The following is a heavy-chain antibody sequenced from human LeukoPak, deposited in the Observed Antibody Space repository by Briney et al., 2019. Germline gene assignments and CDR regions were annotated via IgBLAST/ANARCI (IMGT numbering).Heavy chain of an antibody. V-gene: IGHV4-38-2*02. CDR3: ARGTDYIGY. CDR1: GYSISSGYY. Sequence: PSETLSLTCTVSGYSISSGYYWGWIRQPPGKGLEWIGSIYHSGSTYYNPSLKSRVTISVDTSKNQFSLKLSSVTAADTAVYYCARGTDYIGYWGQGTLVTVSS. J-gene: IGHJ4*02. CDR2: IYHSGST. D-gene: IGHD1-14*01.